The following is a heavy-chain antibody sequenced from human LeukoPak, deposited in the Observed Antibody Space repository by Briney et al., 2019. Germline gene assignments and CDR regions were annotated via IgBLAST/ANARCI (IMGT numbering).Heavy chain of an antibody. CDR3: ARVVAVAGTGVSPGPLDY. CDR2: INHSGST. J-gene: IGHJ4*02. V-gene: IGHV4-34*01. CDR1: GGSFSGYY. D-gene: IGHD6-19*01. Sequence: SETLSLTCAVYGGSFSGYYWSWIRQPPGKGLEWIGEINHSGSTYYNPSLKSRVTISVDTSKNQFSLKLSSVTAADTAVYYCARVVAVAGTGVSPGPLDYWGQGTLVTVSS.